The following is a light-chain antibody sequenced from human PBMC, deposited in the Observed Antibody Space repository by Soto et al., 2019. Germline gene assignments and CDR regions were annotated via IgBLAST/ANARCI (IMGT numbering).Light chain of an antibody. J-gene: IGKJ4*01. CDR3: QQDYNFHLT. CDR1: QSVSSSY. V-gene: IGKV3D-7*01. Sequence: EIVMTQSPATLSLSPGERATLSCSASQSVSSSYLSWYQQKPGQAPRLLIYGASTRATGIPARFSGSGSGTDFTLTISSLQPEDFAVYYCQQDYNFHLTFGGGTKVEIK. CDR2: GAS.